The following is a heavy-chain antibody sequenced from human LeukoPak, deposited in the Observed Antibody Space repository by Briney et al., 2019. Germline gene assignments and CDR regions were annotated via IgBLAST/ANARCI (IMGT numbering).Heavy chain of an antibody. CDR1: GYTFTGYY. D-gene: IGHD5-18*01. V-gene: IGHV1-2*06. CDR3: ARGSGYSYGPGGWFDP. J-gene: IGHJ5*02. Sequence: ASVKVSCKASGYTFTGYYMHWVRQAPGQGLEWMGRINPNSGGTNYAQKFQGRVTMTRDTSISTAYMELSRLRSDDTAVYYCARGSGYSYGPGGWFDPWGQGTLVTVSS. CDR2: INPNSGGT.